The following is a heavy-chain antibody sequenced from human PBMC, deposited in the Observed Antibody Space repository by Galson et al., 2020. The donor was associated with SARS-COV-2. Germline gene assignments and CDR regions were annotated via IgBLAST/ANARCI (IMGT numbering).Heavy chain of an antibody. Sequence: GGSLRLSCAASGFTFSSYGMHWVRQAPGKGLEWVAVIWYDGSNKYYADSVKGRFTISRDNSKNTLYLQMNSLRAEDTAVYYCAKGQNDYSNDVGWYFDLWGRGTLVTVSS. CDR2: IWYDGSNK. D-gene: IGHD4-4*01. V-gene: IGHV3-33*06. CDR3: AKGQNDYSNDVGWYFDL. CDR1: GFTFSSYG. J-gene: IGHJ2*01.